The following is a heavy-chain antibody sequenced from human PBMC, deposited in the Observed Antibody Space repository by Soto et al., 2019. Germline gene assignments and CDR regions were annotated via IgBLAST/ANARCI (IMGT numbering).Heavy chain of an antibody. CDR3: ARGGIAVAGTNFAAFDI. D-gene: IGHD6-19*01. CDR1: GFTFSSYG. CDR2: IWYDGSNK. Sequence: GGSLRLSCAASGFTFSSYGMHWVRQAPGKGLEWVAVIWYDGSNKYYADSVKGRFTISRDNSKNTLYPQMNSLRAEDTAVYYCARGGIAVAGTNFAAFDIWGQGTMVTVSS. J-gene: IGHJ3*02. V-gene: IGHV3-33*01.